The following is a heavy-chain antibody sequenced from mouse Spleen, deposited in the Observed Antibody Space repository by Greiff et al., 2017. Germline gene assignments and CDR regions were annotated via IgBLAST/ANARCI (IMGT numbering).Heavy chain of an antibody. CDR1: GYTFTDYY. J-gene: IGHJ4*01. V-gene: IGHV1-19*01. CDR3: ARAYAPYAMDY. D-gene: IGHD6-5*01. CDR2: INPYNGGT. Sequence: VQLQQSGPVLVKPGASVKMSCKASGYTFTDYYMNWVKQSHGKSLEWIGVINPYNGGTSYNQKFKGKATLTVDKSSSTAYMELNSLTSEDSAVYYCARAYAPYAMDYWGQGTSVTVSS.